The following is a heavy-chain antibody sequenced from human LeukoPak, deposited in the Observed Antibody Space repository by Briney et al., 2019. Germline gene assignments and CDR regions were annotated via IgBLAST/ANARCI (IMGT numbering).Heavy chain of an antibody. CDR1: GGTFSSYA. CDR3: ARGLSDLRYFDWLPTLGAFDI. J-gene: IGHJ3*02. V-gene: IGHV1-69*04. Sequence: ASVKVSCKASGGTFSSYAISWVRQAPGQGLEWMGRIIPILGIANYAQKFQGRVTITADKSTSTAYMELSSLRSEDTAVYYCARGLSDLRYFDWLPTLGAFDIWGQGTMVTVSS. D-gene: IGHD3-9*01. CDR2: IIPILGIA.